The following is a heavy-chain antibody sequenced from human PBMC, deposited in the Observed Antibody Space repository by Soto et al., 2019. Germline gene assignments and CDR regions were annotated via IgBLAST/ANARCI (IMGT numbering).Heavy chain of an antibody. J-gene: IGHJ6*02. Sequence: SETLSLTCDVSGDTISSYYWSWIRQPPGKGLEWIGYIYYSGSTNYNPSLKSRVTISVDTSKNQFSLKLSSVTAADTAVYYCARGVILYYYYGMDVWGQGTTVTVSS. CDR1: GDTISSYY. CDR3: ARGVILYYYYGMDV. CDR2: IYYSGST. V-gene: IGHV4-59*01. D-gene: IGHD3-16*02.